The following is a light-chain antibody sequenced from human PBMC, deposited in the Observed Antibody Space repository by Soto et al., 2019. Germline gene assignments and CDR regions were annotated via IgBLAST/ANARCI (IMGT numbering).Light chain of an antibody. CDR2: RNN. J-gene: IGLJ2*01. CDR1: SSNIGGNY. CDR3: AAWDDSLSGVV. Sequence: QAVVTQPPSASGTPEQRVTISCSGSSSNIGGNYVNWYQQLPGTAPKLLIYRNNQRPSGVPDRFSGSKSGTSASLAISGLRSEDEADYYCAAWDDSLSGVVFGGGTKLTVL. V-gene: IGLV1-47*01.